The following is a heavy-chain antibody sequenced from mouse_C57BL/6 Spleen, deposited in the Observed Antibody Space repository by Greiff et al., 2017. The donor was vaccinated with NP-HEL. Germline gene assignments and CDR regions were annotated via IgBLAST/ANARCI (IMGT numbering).Heavy chain of an antibody. CDR3: TKYYGSSLAY. V-gene: IGHV1-5*01. D-gene: IGHD1-1*01. Sequence: EVQLVESGTVLARPGASVKMSCKTSGYTFTSYWMHWVKQRPGQGLEWIGAIYPGNSDTSYNQKFKGKAKLTAVTSASTAYMELSSLTNEDSAVYYCTKYYGSSLAYWGQGTLVTVSA. CDR1: GYTFTSYW. J-gene: IGHJ3*01. CDR2: IYPGNSDT.